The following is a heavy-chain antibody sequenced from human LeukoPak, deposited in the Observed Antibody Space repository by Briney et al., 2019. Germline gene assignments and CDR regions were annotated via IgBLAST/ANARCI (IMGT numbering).Heavy chain of an antibody. CDR1: GFTFSSYG. D-gene: IGHD6-19*01. CDR2: ISFDGSNK. V-gene: IGHV3-30*18. CDR3: AKGVAVLHQYYFDY. Sequence: PGGSLRLSCAASGFTFSSYGMYWVRQAPGKGLEWVAVISFDGSNKYYADSVKGRFTISRDNSKNTLYLQMNSLRAEDTAVYYCAKGVAVLHQYYFDYWGQGTLVTVSS. J-gene: IGHJ4*02.